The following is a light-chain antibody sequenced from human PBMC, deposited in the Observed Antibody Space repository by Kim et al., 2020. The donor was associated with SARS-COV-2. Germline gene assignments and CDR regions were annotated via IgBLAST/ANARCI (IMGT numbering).Light chain of an antibody. CDR3: SSYAGSNNFVV. J-gene: IGLJ2*01. CDR1: SSDVGGYNY. Sequence: QSVTLSCTGTSSDVGGYNYVSWYQQHPGKAPKLMIYEVSKRPSAVPDRFSGSKSGNTASLTVSGLQAEDEADYYCSSYAGSNNFVVFGGGTQLTVL. CDR2: EVS. V-gene: IGLV2-8*01.